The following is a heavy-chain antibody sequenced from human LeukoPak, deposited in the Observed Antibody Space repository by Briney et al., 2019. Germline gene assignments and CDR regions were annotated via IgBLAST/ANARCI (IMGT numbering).Heavy chain of an antibody. V-gene: IGHV4-59*08. CDR3: ARVDPGHYYYYGMDV. CDR1: GGSISNYY. Sequence: SETLSLTGTVSGGSISNYYWSWIRQPPGKGLEYIGYVSYSGSTNYNPSLKSRVTISMDTSKNQFSLKLSSVTAADTAVYYCARVDPGHYYYYGMDVWGQGTTVTVSS. D-gene: IGHD3-9*01. CDR2: VSYSGST. J-gene: IGHJ6*02.